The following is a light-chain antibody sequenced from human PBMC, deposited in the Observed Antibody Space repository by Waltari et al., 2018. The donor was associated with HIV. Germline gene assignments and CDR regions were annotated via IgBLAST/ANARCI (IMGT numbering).Light chain of an antibody. Sequence: SFVLTQPPSVSEAPGKTARVTCGGSNIGSEAVHWYQQKPGQAPVLVIYDNNDRPSGIPERCSGSNSGKTATLTISRVGAGDEADYYCQVWDSSSDHVVFGGGTKLTVL. V-gene: IGLV3-21*04. J-gene: IGLJ2*01. CDR1: NIGSEA. CDR2: DNN. CDR3: QVWDSSSDHVV.